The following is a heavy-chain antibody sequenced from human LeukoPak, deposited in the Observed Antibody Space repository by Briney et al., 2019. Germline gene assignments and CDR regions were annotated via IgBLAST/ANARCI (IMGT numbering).Heavy chain of an antibody. CDR3: ATISQRSLDP. CDR2: IKQDGREE. Sequence: GGSLRLSCTASVFTFSIYSMNCVRQAPEKGLEWVTNIKQDGREEYYVDSLKGRFTISRDNAKNSLYLQMNRLRAEDTAVYYCATISQRSLDPWGQGTLVTVSS. J-gene: IGHJ5*02. V-gene: IGHV3-7*05. CDR1: VFTFSIYS.